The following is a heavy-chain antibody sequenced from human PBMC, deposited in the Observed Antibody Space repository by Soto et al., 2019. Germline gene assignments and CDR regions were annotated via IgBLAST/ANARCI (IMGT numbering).Heavy chain of an antibody. CDR3: ARHKITPSDTAMVTSYYYGMDV. CDR1: GYSFTSYW. Sequence: PGESLKISCKGSGYSFTSYWIGWVRQMPGKGLEWMGIIYPGDSDTRYSPSFQGQVTISADKSISTAYLQWSSLKASDTAMYYCARHKITPSDTAMVTSYYYGMDVWGQGTTVTVAS. CDR2: IYPGDSDT. V-gene: IGHV5-51*01. J-gene: IGHJ6*02. D-gene: IGHD5-18*01.